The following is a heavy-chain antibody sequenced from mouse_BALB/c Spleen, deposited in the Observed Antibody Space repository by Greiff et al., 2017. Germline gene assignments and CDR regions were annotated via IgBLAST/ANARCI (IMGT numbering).Heavy chain of an antibody. V-gene: IGHV14-1*02. CDR1: GFNIKDYY. CDR2: IDPENGNT. D-gene: IGHD2-4*01. Sequence: VQLKESGAELVRPGALVKLSCKASGFNIKDYYMHWVKQRPEQGLEWIGWIDPENGNTIYDPKFQGKASITADTSSNTAYLQLSSLTSEDTAVYYCASYYDYDGGFAYWGQGTLVTVSA. J-gene: IGHJ3*01. CDR3: ASYYDYDGGFAY.